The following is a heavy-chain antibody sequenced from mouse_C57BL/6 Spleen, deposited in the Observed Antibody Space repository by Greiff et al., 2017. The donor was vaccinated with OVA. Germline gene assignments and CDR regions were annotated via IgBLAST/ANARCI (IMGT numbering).Heavy chain of an antibody. Sequence: EVKVEESGGGLVKPGGSLKLSCAASGFTFSDYGMHWVRQAPEKGLEWVAYISSGSSTIYYADTVKGRFTISRDNAKNTLFLQMTSLRSEDTAMYYCARGYYGSSYVAYWGQGTLVTVSA. J-gene: IGHJ3*01. CDR2: ISSGSSTI. D-gene: IGHD1-1*01. CDR1: GFTFSDYG. CDR3: ARGYYGSSYVAY. V-gene: IGHV5-17*01.